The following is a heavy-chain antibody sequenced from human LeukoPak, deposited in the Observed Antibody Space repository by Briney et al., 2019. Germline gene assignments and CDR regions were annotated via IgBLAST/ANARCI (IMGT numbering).Heavy chain of an antibody. CDR2: IYYSGST. CDR1: GGSISSSSYY. Sequence: PSETLSLTCTVSGGSISSSSYYWGWIRQPPGKGLEWIGSIYYSGSTYYNPSLKSRVTISVDTSKNQFSLKLSSVTAADTAVYYCAREVDEFWSGYYSYYFDYWGQGTLVTVSS. V-gene: IGHV4-39*02. J-gene: IGHJ4*02. D-gene: IGHD3-3*01. CDR3: AREVDEFWSGYYSYYFDY.